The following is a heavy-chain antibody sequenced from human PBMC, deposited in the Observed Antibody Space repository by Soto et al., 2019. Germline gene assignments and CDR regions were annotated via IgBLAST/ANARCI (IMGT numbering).Heavy chain of an antibody. J-gene: IGHJ4*02. D-gene: IGHD3-3*01. CDR3: ARKAFNYDFWSGYYGDFDY. CDR1: GVTFSSYS. CDR2: ISSSSSYI. Sequence: GGSLILSCASSGVTFSSYSMNWVRQDPGKGLEWVSSISSSSSYIYYADSVKGRFTISRDNAKNSLYLQMNSLRAEDTAVYYCARKAFNYDFWSGYYGDFDYWGQGTLVTVSS. V-gene: IGHV3-21*01.